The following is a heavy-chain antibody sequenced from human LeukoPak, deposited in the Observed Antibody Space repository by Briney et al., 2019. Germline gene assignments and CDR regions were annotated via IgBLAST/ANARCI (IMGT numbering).Heavy chain of an antibody. CDR2: IRYDGSNK. J-gene: IGHJ4*02. V-gene: IGHV3-30*02. CDR3: AKPHFDD. Sequence: GGSLRLSCAAAGFSFSSYGMHWVRQAPGKGLEWVAFIRYDGSNKYYADSVKGRFTISRDNSKNTLYLQMNSLRAGDTAVYYCAKPHFDDWGQGTLVTVSS. CDR1: GFSFSSYG.